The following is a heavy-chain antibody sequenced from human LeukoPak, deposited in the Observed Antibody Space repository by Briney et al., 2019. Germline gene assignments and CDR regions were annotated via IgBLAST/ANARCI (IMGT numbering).Heavy chain of an antibody. V-gene: IGHV3-21*01. Sequence: GGSLRLSCAASGFTFSSYSMNWVRQAPGKGLEWVSSISSSSSYIYYADSVKGRFTISRDNAKNSLYLQMNSLRAEDTAVYYCARALSYGVDFDYWGQGTLVTVSS. CDR1: GFTFSSYS. CDR2: ISSSSSYI. J-gene: IGHJ4*02. CDR3: ARALSYGVDFDY. D-gene: IGHD4-17*01.